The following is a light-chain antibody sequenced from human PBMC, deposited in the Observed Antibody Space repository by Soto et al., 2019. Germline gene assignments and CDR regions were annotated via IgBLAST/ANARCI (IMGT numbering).Light chain of an antibody. CDR2: AVS. CDR3: SSYTSSSTLEVV. Sequence: QSALTQPAYVSGSPGQSITISCTGTSSDVGDYNYVSWYQQHPGKAPKLMIYAVSNRPSGVSNRFSGSKSGNTASLTISGLQAEDEADYYCSSYTSSSTLEVVFGGGTKLTVL. J-gene: IGLJ2*01. V-gene: IGLV2-14*01. CDR1: SSDVGDYNY.